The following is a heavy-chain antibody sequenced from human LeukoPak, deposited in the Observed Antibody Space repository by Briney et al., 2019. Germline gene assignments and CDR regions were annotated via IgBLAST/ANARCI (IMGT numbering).Heavy chain of an antibody. CDR1: GFTFSSYG. D-gene: IGHD2-2*01. V-gene: IGHV3-30*03. Sequence: GGSLRLSCAASGFTFSSYGMHWVRQAPGKGLEWVAVISYDGSNKYYADSVKGRFTISRDNSKNTLYLQMNSLRAEDTAVYYCARTDYYCSSTSCSIDYWGQGTLVTVSS. J-gene: IGHJ4*02. CDR3: ARTDYYCSSTSCSIDY. CDR2: ISYDGSNK.